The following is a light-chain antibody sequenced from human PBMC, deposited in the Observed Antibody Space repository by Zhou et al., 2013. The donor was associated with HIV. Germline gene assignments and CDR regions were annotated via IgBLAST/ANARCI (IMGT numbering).Light chain of an antibody. CDR3: QQYNRWPPLT. CDR1: QSVSSN. CDR2: DAS. Sequence: EIVMTQSPATLSLSPGERATFSCRASQSVSSNLAWYQQKPGQPPRLLIYDASTRATGVPVRFSGSGSGTEFTLSIANLQSEDVAVYYCQQYNRWPPLTFGGGTQVEIK. V-gene: IGKV3-15*01. J-gene: IGKJ4*01.